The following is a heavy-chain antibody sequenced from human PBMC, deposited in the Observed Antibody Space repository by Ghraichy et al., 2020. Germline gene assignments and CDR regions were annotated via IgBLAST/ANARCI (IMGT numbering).Heavy chain of an antibody. J-gene: IGHJ4*02. CDR1: GDSVSSNRAA. Sequence: SQTLSLTCAISGDSVSSNRAAWNWIRQSPSGGLEWLGRTYYRSTWYYDYAVSVKSRISINPDTSENQVSLQLNSVTPEDTADYFCARDLSSSWYDYWGQGTLVTVSS. D-gene: IGHD6-13*01. CDR2: TYYRSTWYY. CDR3: ARDLSSSWYDY. V-gene: IGHV6-1*01.